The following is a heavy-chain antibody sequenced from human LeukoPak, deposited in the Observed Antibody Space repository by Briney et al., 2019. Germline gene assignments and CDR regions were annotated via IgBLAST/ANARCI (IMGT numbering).Heavy chain of an antibody. CDR1: GFTFSSYS. Sequence: GGSLRLSCAASGFTFSSYSMNWVRQAPGKGLEWVSYISSSSSTIYYADSVKGRFTISRDNAKNSLYLQMNSLRAEDTAVYYRARVDASGGNFYYYYYMDVWGKGTTVTVSS. J-gene: IGHJ6*03. CDR2: ISSSSSTI. CDR3: ARVDASGGNFYYYYYMDV. D-gene: IGHD2-15*01. V-gene: IGHV3-48*01.